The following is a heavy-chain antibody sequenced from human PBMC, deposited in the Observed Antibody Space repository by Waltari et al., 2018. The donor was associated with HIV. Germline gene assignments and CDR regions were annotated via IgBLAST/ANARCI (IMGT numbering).Heavy chain of an antibody. V-gene: IGHV2-70*01. Sequence: QVTLRESGPALVKPTQTPTLTCTFSGFSLTTTGKCVSWTRQPPGKPLQWLALIDWHDNTSYRTALKARLTLWRETSKNQVILWLTNVDPMDTGTDDCARFRNPTTDRSCWSDFVQGGQGTLVTVSS. D-gene: IGHD6-19*01. CDR1: GFSLTTTGKC. CDR3: ARFRNPTTDRSCWSDFVQ. CDR2: IDWHDNT. J-gene: IGHJ4*02.